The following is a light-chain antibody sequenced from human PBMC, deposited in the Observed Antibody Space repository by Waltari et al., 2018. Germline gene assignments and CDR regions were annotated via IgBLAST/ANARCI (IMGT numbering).Light chain of an antibody. Sequence: DIQMTQSPSSLSASVGDRVTITCRAGQGISNSLAWYQQRPGKAPKLLIYAASTLRSGVPSPFIGSGSGTDFTLTISSLQPEDVATYFCQRHDNVPLTLGGGTTVDLK. J-gene: IGKJ4*01. CDR1: QGISNS. CDR3: QRHDNVPLT. CDR2: AAS. V-gene: IGKV1-27*01.